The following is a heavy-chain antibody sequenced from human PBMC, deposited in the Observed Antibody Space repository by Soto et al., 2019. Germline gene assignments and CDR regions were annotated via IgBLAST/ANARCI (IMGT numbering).Heavy chain of an antibody. CDR3: ARSYGDYVHYFDY. D-gene: IGHD4-17*01. CDR1: GGSFSGYY. J-gene: IGHJ4*02. CDR2: INHSGST. Sequence: SETLSLTCAVYGGSFSGYYWSWIRQPPGKGLEWIGEINHSGSTNYNPSLKSRVTISVETSKNQFSLKLSSVTAADTAVYYCARSYGDYVHYFDYWGQGTLVTVSS. V-gene: IGHV4-34*01.